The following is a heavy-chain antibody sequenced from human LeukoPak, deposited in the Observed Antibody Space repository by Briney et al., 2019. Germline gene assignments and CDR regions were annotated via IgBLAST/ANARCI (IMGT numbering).Heavy chain of an antibody. J-gene: IGHJ4*02. CDR3: AKGGSSGWFDYFDY. V-gene: IGHV3-30*18. CDR2: ISNDGSNK. CDR1: TFTFSSYG. D-gene: IGHD6-19*01. Sequence: PPGSLRLSCAASTFTFSSYGIDWVRPAPGKGLEWVAVISNDGSNKYYGDSVKGRFTISRDNSKNTLYLQMNSLRAEDTAVYYCAKGGSSGWFDYFDYWGQGTLVTVSS.